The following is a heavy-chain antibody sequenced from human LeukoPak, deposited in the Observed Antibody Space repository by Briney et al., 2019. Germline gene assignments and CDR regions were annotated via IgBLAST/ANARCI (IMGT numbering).Heavy chain of an antibody. CDR2: IYYSGST. D-gene: IGHD4-17*01. J-gene: IGHJ6*03. CDR3: ARAKKGPQYGVDYYYYYMDV. CDR1: GGSISSSSYY. V-gene: IGHV4-39*07. Sequence: SETLSLTCTVSGGSISSSSYYWGWIRQPPGKGLEWIGSIYYSGSTYYNPSLKSRVTISVDTSKNQFSLKLSSVTAADTAVYYCARAKKGPQYGVDYYYYYMDVWGKGTTVTVSS.